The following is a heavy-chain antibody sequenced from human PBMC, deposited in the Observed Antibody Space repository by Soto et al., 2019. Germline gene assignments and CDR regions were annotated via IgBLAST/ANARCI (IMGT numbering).Heavy chain of an antibody. V-gene: IGHV3-7*05. J-gene: IGHJ6*02. CDR3: ARASTYYDILTGYYPYAMDV. CDR1: GFIFSRYW. CDR2: IKQDGSEK. Sequence: EVQLVESGGGLVQPGGSLRLSCAASGFIFSRYWMSWVRQAPGKGLEWVANIKQDGSEKYSVDPVKGRFSISRDNAENSLYLQMNSLRAEDTAVYYCARASTYYDILTGYYPYAMDVWGQGTTVTVSS. D-gene: IGHD3-9*01.